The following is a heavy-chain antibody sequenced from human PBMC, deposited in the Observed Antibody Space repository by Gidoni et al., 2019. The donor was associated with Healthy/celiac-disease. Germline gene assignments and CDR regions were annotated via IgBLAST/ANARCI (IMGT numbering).Heavy chain of an antibody. V-gene: IGHV4-39*07. CDR3: ARASSIAARPASFFDY. CDR1: GGSISSSSYY. D-gene: IGHD6-6*01. J-gene: IGHJ4*02. Sequence: QLQLQESGPGLVKPSETLSLTCTVSGGSISSSSYYWGWIRQPPGKGLEWIGSIYYSGSTYYNPSLKSRVTISVDTSKNQFSLKLSSVTAADTAVYYCARASSIAARPASFFDYWGQGTLVPVSS. CDR2: IYYSGST.